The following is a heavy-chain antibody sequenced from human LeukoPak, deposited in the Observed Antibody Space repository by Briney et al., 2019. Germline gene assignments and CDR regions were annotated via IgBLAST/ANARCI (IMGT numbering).Heavy chain of an antibody. J-gene: IGHJ3*02. CDR1: GYTFTSYD. V-gene: IGHV1-8*01. Sequence: ASVKVSCKASGYTFTSYDINWVRQATGQGLEWMGWMNPNSGNTGYAQKFQGRVTMTRNTSISTAYMELSRLRSEDTAVYYCARRKPVLRYFDWFHLDAFDIWGQGTMVTVSS. CDR2: MNPNSGNT. D-gene: IGHD3-9*01. CDR3: ARRKPVLRYFDWFHLDAFDI.